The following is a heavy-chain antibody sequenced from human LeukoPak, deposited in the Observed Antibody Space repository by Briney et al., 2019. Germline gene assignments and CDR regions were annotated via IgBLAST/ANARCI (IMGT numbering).Heavy chain of an antibody. CDR3: ARDGIVAAFDY. CDR2: ISYDGSNK. CDR1: GFTFSSYA. J-gene: IGHJ4*02. V-gene: IGHV3-30*04. D-gene: IGHD5-12*01. Sequence: PGRSLRLSCAASGFTFSSYAMHWVRQGPGKGLEWVAVISYDGSNKYYADSVKGRFTISRDNSKNTLYLQMNSLRAEDTAVYYCARDGIVAAFDYWGQGTLVTVSS.